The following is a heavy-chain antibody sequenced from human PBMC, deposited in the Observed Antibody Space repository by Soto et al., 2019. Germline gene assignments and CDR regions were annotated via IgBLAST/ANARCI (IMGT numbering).Heavy chain of an antibody. CDR1: GGSFSGYY. V-gene: IGHV4-34*01. CDR3: ARDGPTGIVVVPATAGYYGMDV. D-gene: IGHD2-2*01. Sequence: ASETLSLTCAVYGGSFSGYYWSWIRQPPGKGLEWIGEINHSGSTNYNPSLKSRVTISVDTSKNQFSLKLSSVTAADTAVYYCARDGPTGIVVVPATAGYYGMDVWGQGTTVTVSS. J-gene: IGHJ6*02. CDR2: INHSGST.